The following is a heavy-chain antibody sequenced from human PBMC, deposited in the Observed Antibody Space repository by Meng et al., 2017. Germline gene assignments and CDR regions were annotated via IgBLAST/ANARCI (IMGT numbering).Heavy chain of an antibody. V-gene: IGHV4-39*07. CDR1: GGTISSSSYY. CDR2: IYYSGST. D-gene: IGHD6-19*01. J-gene: IGHJ5*02. CDR3: ASQSIAVAGINWSDP. Sequence: RQLQESCPGLVKPSETLSLTCTVSGGTISSSSYYWGWIRQPPGKGLECIGSIYYSGSTYYNPSLKSRVTISVDTSKNQFSLKLSSVTAADTAVYYCASQSIAVAGINWSDPWGQGTLVTVSS.